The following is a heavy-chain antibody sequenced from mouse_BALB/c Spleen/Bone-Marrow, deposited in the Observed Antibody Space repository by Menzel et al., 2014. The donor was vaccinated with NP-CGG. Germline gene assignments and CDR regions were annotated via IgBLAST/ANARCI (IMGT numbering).Heavy chain of an antibody. D-gene: IGHD1-1*01. Sequence: LVKTGASVKISCKASDYSFTDYYMHWVKQTHGKSLEWIGYISCYNGATSYNQKFKGKATFTVDTSSSTAYRQCSSLTSEDSAVYYCARSEGIYYCGSSYALDYWGQGTSVTVSS. CDR2: ISCYNGAT. CDR1: DYSFTDYY. CDR3: ARSEGIYYCGSSYALDY. J-gene: IGHJ4*01. V-gene: IGHV1S34*01.